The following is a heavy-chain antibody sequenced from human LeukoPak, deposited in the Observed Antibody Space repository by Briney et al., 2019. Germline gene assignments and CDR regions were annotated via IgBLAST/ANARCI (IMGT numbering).Heavy chain of an antibody. D-gene: IGHD5-18*01. CDR3: AKNGGTPMVIYFDY. Sequence: PGGSLRLSCAASGFTFNSYAMSWVRQAPGKGLEWVSGISGTGGSTYHTDSVKGRFTISRDNSKNTLYLQMNSLRAEDTAVYYYAKNGGTPMVIYFDYWGQGTLVTVSS. V-gene: IGHV3-23*01. J-gene: IGHJ4*02. CDR2: ISGTGGST. CDR1: GFTFNSYA.